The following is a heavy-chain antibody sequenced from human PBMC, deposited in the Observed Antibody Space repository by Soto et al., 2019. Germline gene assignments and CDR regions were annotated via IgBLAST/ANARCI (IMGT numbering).Heavy chain of an antibody. D-gene: IGHD6-13*01. Sequence: QRHLVESGGGVVQPGRSLRLSCAASGFTFSSYGMHWIRQAPGKGLEWVAVISHDGAFKDYADSVKGRFTISRDNSENTLFLEMNSLGPSDTAVYYCAKDYGPKAPYPYSNNHTDFWGQGTRVTVSS. CDR3: AKDYGPKAPYPYSNNHTDF. CDR2: ISHDGAFK. J-gene: IGHJ4*02. V-gene: IGHV3-30*18. CDR1: GFTFSSYG.